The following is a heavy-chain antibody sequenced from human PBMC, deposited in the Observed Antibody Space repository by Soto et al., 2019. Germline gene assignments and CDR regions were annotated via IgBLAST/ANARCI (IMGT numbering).Heavy chain of an antibody. D-gene: IGHD6-19*01. CDR3: AKDPGIAVAVSSWFDP. CDR2: ISGSGGST. CDR1: GFTFSSYA. Sequence: GGSLRLSCAASGFTFSSYAMSWVRQAPGKGLEWVSAISGSGGSTYYADSVKGRFTISRDNSKNTLYLQMNSLRAEDTAVYYCAKDPGIAVAVSSWFDPWGQGTLVTVSS. V-gene: IGHV3-23*01. J-gene: IGHJ5*02.